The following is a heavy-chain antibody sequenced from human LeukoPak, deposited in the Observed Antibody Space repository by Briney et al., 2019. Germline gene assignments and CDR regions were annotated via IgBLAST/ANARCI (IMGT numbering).Heavy chain of an antibody. J-gene: IGHJ3*02. Sequence: GGSLRLSCAASAFTFSSYSMNLVRQAPGKGLEWVSSISSSSSYIYYADSVKGRFTISRDSAKNSLYLQMNSLRAEDTAVYYCARDQYSSGWYEGAFDIWGQGTMVTVSS. V-gene: IGHV3-21*01. CDR3: ARDQYSSGWYEGAFDI. CDR2: ISSSSSYI. CDR1: AFTFSSYS. D-gene: IGHD6-19*01.